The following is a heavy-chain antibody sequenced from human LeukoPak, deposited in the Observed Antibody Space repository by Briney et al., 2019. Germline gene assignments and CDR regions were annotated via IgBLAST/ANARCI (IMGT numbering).Heavy chain of an antibody. CDR3: ARGQVGRAGTFRIWAYFDH. J-gene: IGHJ4*02. CDR2: INHSGGT. D-gene: IGHD6-19*01. V-gene: IGHV4-34*01. Sequence: PSETLSLTCAVYGGSFSGYYWSWIRQPPGKGLECSGEINHSGGTNYNPSLKSRVTISVDTSKNQFSLKLSSVTAADTAVYYCARGQVGRAGTFRIWAYFDHWGQGTLVIVSS. CDR1: GGSFSGYY.